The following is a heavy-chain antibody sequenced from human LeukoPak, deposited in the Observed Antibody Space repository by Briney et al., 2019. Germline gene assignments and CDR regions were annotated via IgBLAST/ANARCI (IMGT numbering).Heavy chain of an antibody. CDR3: GRVPGIAAAGTEDAFDI. Sequence: GGSLRLSCAASGFTFSSYSMNWVRQAPGKGLEWVSSISSSSSYIYYADSVKGRFTISRDNAKNSLYLQMNSLRAEDTAVYYCGRVPGIAAAGTEDAFDIWGQGTMVTVSS. J-gene: IGHJ3*02. CDR2: ISSSSSYI. CDR1: GFTFSSYS. D-gene: IGHD6-13*01. V-gene: IGHV3-21*01.